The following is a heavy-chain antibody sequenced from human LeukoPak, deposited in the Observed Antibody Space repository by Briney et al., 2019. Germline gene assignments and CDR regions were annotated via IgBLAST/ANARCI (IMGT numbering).Heavy chain of an antibody. J-gene: IGHJ4*02. D-gene: IGHD3-9*01. Sequence: PGASLRLSCAASGFTFSSFAMSWVRQAPGKGLEWVSSISGGGGSTYYADSVKGRFTISRDNYEDTVYMQMNSLRAEDTAVYYCAKDAMDNILTGYYLDDWGQGTPVTVSS. CDR2: ISGGGGST. V-gene: IGHV3-23*01. CDR1: GFTFSSFA. CDR3: AKDAMDNILTGYYLDD.